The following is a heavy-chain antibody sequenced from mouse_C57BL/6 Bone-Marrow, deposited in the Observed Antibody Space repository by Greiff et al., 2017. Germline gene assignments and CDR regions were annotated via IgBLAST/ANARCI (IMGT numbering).Heavy chain of an antibody. V-gene: IGHV1-66*01. Sequence: QVQLQQSGPELVKPGASVKISCKASGYSFTSYYIHWVKQRPGQGLEWIGWIYPGSGNTKYNEKFKGKATPTADTSSSTAYMQLSSLTSEDSAVYYCAREVSYYFDYWGQGTTLTVSS. CDR1: GYSFTSYY. D-gene: IGHD6-2*01. J-gene: IGHJ2*01. CDR3: AREVSYYFDY. CDR2: IYPGSGNT.